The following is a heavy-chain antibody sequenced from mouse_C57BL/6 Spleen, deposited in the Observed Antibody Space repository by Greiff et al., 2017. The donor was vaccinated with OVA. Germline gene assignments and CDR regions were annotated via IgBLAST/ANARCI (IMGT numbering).Heavy chain of an antibody. CDR1: GYAFTNYL. CDR2: INPGSGGT. J-gene: IGHJ4*01. Sequence: VQLHQSGAELVRPGTSVKVSCKASGYAFTNYLIEWVKQRPGPGLEWIGVINPGSGGTNYNEKFKGKATLTADKSSSTAYMQLSSLTSEDSAVYFCARKGEDWGQGTSVTVSS. V-gene: IGHV1-54*01. CDR3: ARKGED.